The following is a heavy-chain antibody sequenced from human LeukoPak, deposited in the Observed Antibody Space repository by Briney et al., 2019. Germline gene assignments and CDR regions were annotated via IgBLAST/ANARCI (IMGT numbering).Heavy chain of an antibody. V-gene: IGHV3-23*01. D-gene: IGHD3-10*01. Sequence: GGSLRLSCAASGFTFSEYSMNWVRQAPGKGPERVSALSGSGGSTYYADSVKGRFTISRDNSKNTLYLQMNSLRAEDTAVYYCAKDQGVFTMVRGGYYIDYWGQGTLVTVSS. CDR3: AKDQGVFTMVRGGYYIDY. CDR2: LSGSGGST. J-gene: IGHJ4*02. CDR1: GFTFSEYS.